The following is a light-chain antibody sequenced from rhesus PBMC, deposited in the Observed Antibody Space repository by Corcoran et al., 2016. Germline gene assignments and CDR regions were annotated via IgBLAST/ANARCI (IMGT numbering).Light chain of an antibody. J-gene: IGKJ2*01. Sequence: DIQMTQSPSSLSASVGDRVTITCRASQGITNDLAWYQQNPGETPKLLIYEASSLQSGIPSRFSGSGSGTYFTLTFSSVQSEDFATYYCQHYYSTPYSFGQGTKVEIK. CDR1: QGITND. V-gene: IGKV1-33*02. CDR2: EAS. CDR3: QHYYSTPYS.